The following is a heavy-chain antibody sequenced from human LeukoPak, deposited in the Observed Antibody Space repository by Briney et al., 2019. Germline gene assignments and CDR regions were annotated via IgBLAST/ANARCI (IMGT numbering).Heavy chain of an antibody. V-gene: IGHV1-8*01. D-gene: IGHD1-20*01. Sequence: GASVKVSCKASGYTFTSYDINWVRQATGQGLEWMGWMNPNSGNTGYAQKFQGRVTMTRNTSISTAYMELSSLRSEDTAVYYCARGNNWNLNFDHWGQGTLVAVSS. J-gene: IGHJ4*02. CDR2: MNPNSGNT. CDR1: GYTFTSYD. CDR3: ARGNNWNLNFDH.